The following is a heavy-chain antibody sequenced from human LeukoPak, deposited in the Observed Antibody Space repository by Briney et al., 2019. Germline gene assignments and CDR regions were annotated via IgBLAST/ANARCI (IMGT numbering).Heavy chain of an antibody. V-gene: IGHV3-11*06. J-gene: IGHJ3*02. D-gene: IGHD1-26*01. Sequence: GGSLRLSCAASGFTFSDYYMSWIRQAPGKGLEWVSSISSSSSYIYYADSVKGRFTISRDNAKNSLYLQMNSLRAEDTAVYYCARDWRFPGDRWEGDAFDIWGQGTMVTVSS. CDR1: GFTFSDYY. CDR2: ISSSSSYI. CDR3: ARDWRFPGDRWEGDAFDI.